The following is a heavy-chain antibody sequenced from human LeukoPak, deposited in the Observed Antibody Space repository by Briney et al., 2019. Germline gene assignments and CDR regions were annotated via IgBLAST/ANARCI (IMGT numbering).Heavy chain of an antibody. CDR2: IFGSGGSA. CDR1: GFTFSSYA. J-gene: IGHJ4*02. D-gene: IGHD6-19*01. CDR3: GKTTTGYSSGRYPAWPVDY. Sequence: PGGSLRLSCTASGFTFSSYAMYWVRQAPGKGLEWGSGIFGSGGSAHHADSGKGRFTISRDNSKSTVYLQRNGLRAEDTAVYYCGKTTTGYSSGRYPAWPVDYWGQGTLVTVSS. V-gene: IGHV3-23*01.